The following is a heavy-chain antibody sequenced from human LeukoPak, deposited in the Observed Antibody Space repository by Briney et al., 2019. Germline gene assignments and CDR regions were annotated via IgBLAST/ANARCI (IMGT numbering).Heavy chain of an antibody. CDR2: INTDGSST. V-gene: IGHV3-74*01. Sequence: PGGSLRLSCAASGFTFSKYWMHWVRQAPGKGLVWASRINTDGSSTDYADSVKGRFSISRDNAKNTLYLQINSLRAEDTAVYYCARPGYSYGQFEYWSQGALVTVTS. CDR1: GFTFSKYW. CDR3: ARPGYSYGQFEY. J-gene: IGHJ4*02. D-gene: IGHD5-18*01.